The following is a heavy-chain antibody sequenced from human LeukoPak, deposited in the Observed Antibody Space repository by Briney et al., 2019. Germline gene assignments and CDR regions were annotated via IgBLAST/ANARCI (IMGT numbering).Heavy chain of an antibody. D-gene: IGHD4-17*01. Sequence: GGSLRLSWAASGLSFSSYWTSWVRQAPGKGLEWVGNIKQVGSEKYYVASEKGRFTISRDNAKNSLYLQMNSLRAEDTAVYYCARVGAVTDGAFDIWGQGTMVTVSS. CDR1: GLSFSSYW. CDR2: IKQVGSEK. J-gene: IGHJ3*02. CDR3: ARVGAVTDGAFDI. V-gene: IGHV3-7*01.